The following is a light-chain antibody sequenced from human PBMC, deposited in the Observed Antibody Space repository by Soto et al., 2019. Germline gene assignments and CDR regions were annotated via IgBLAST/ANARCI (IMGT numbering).Light chain of an antibody. CDR3: QQYGSSGT. Sequence: EIVMTQSPATLSVSPGERVTLSCRASQSVSSDLAWYQQKPGQSPRLFIYGASTRATGIPDRFSGGGSGTDFTLTISRLEPEDFAVHYCQQYGSSGTFGQGTKVDI. V-gene: IGKV3-20*01. J-gene: IGKJ1*01. CDR1: QSVSSD. CDR2: GAS.